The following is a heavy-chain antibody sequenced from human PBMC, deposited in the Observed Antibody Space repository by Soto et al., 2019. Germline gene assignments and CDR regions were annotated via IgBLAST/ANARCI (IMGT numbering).Heavy chain of an antibody. D-gene: IGHD4-17*01. CDR2: IYPGDSDS. J-gene: IGHJ5*02. CDR3: ARHGFYGDYASNYFDP. Sequence: GESLKMSCDGFGYNFATYWIALVLQMPGKGLEYMWIIYPGDSDSRYSPSFQGQVTFSADKSISTAYMQWSSLKASDTAMYYCARHGFYGDYASNYFDPWGQGTLVTVSS. CDR1: GYNFATYW. V-gene: IGHV5-51*01.